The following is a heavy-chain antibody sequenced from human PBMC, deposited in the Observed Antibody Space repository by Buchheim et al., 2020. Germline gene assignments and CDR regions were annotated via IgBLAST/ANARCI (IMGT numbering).Heavy chain of an antibody. CDR3: ARVPQLWLASYYYGMDV. CDR1: GGSISSYY. V-gene: IGHV4-59*01. J-gene: IGHJ6*02. CDR2: IYYSGST. Sequence: QVQLQESGPGLVKPSETLSLTCTVSGGSISSYYWSWIRQPPGKGLEWIGYIYYSGSTNYNPSLKSRVTISVDTSKNQFSLKLSSVTAADTAVYYCARVPQLWLASYYYGMDVWGQGTT. D-gene: IGHD5-18*01.